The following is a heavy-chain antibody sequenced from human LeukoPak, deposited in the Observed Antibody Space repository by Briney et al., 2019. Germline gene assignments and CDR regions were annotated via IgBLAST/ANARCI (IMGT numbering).Heavy chain of an antibody. CDR1: GFTFRRYT. Sequence: GGSLRLSCAASGFTFRRYTMGWVRQAPGKGLEWVSYIGNSGSPIYYADSVKGRFTISRDNAKNSLYLQMISLRAEDTAVYYCARGRTTTLYYFDYWGQGTLVTVSS. CDR2: IGNSGSPI. J-gene: IGHJ4*02. D-gene: IGHD1/OR15-1a*01. V-gene: IGHV3-48*04. CDR3: ARGRTTTLYYFDY.